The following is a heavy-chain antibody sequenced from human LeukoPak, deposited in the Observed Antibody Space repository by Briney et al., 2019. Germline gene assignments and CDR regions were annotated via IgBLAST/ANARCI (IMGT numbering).Heavy chain of an antibody. V-gene: IGHV1-3*01. CDR3: AREMTPGYSSGWYLNYFDY. J-gene: IGHJ4*02. CDR2: INAGNGNT. Sequence: ASVKVSCKASGYTFTSYAMHWVRQAPGQRLEWMGWINAGNGNTKYSQKFQGRVTITRDTSASTAYMELSSLRSEDTAVYYCAREMTPGYSSGWYLNYFDYWGQGTLVTVSS. CDR1: GYTFTSYA. D-gene: IGHD6-19*01.